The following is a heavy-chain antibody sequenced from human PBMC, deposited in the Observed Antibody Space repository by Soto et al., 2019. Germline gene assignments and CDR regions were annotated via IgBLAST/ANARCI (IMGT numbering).Heavy chain of an antibody. CDR2: INPNSGDT. D-gene: IGHD3-22*01. Sequence: ASVKVSCKASGYTFTGYYIHWVRQAPGQGLEWMGWINPNSGDTNCVQKFQGWVTMTRDTSITTAYMELSRLRSDDTAVYYCARQYYYESSGYYDYWGQGTLVTVSS. CDR3: ARQYYYESSGYYDY. CDR1: GYTFTGYY. V-gene: IGHV1-2*04. J-gene: IGHJ4*02.